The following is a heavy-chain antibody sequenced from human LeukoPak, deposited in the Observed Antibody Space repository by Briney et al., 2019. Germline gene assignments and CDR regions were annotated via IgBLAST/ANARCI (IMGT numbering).Heavy chain of an antibody. V-gene: IGHV4-59*01. J-gene: IGHJ4*02. CDR1: GGSMSSYY. CDR2: IYYSGST. Sequence: SETLSLTCTVSGGSMSSYYWSWIRQPPGKALEWIAYIYYSGSTNYNPSLKSRVTISVDTSNNQFSLKLNSVTAADTALYYCARRVGDKDYFDYWGQGTLVTVSS. CDR3: ARRVGDKDYFDY. D-gene: IGHD1-26*01.